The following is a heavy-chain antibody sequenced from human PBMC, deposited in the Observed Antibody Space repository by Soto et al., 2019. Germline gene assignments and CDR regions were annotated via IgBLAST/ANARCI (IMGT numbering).Heavy chain of an antibody. Sequence: ASVKVSCKASGYTFTNNDVSWMRQATGQGLEWMGWMNPGSGDTGYAQKFQGRVTMTRDISIATAYMELSSLRSDDTAIYYCATMATFGSLNWFDPWGQGTLVTVSS. CDR1: GYTFTNND. V-gene: IGHV1-8*01. CDR3: ATMATFGSLNWFDP. J-gene: IGHJ5*02. CDR2: MNPGSGDT. D-gene: IGHD3-10*01.